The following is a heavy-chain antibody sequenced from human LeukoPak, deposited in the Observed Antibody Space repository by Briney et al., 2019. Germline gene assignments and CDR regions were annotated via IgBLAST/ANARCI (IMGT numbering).Heavy chain of an antibody. CDR2: IYYSGST. V-gene: IGHV4-31*03. J-gene: IGHJ6*02. CDR1: GGSISSGGYY. CDR3: ARDAPQVSGMDV. Sequence: SQTLSLTCTVSGGSISSGGYYWSWIRQHPGKGLEWIGYIYYSGSTYYNPSLKSRVTISVDTSKNQFSLKLSSVTAADTAVYYCARDAPQVSGMDVWGQGTTVTVSS.